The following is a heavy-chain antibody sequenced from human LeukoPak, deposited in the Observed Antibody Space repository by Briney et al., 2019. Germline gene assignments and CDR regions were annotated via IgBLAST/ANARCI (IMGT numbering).Heavy chain of an antibody. CDR2: ISNDERNK. CDR1: GFTFTNFA. CDR3: ARPSPPGDGYNPPDH. V-gene: IGHV3-30*04. J-gene: IGHJ4*02. D-gene: IGHD5-24*01. Sequence: PGGSLRLSCAASGFTFTNFAMHWVRQAPGKGLEWVAVISNDERNKYYADSVKGRFTISRDNSNSLVYLQMTSLRLEDTAVYYCARPSPPGDGYNPPDHWGQGTLVTVSS.